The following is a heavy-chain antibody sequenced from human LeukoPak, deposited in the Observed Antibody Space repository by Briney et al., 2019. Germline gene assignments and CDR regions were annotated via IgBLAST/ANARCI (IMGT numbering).Heavy chain of an antibody. V-gene: IGHV3-23*01. D-gene: IGHD6-13*01. Sequence: SCKASGGTFSSYAMSWVRQAPGMGLEWVSAISGNSGNTHYADSVKGRFTISRDNSKNTLYLQMNSLRAEDTAIYYCAKPARVGAADYWGQGTLVTVSS. CDR3: AKPARVGAADY. CDR2: ISGNSGNT. CDR1: GGTFSSYA. J-gene: IGHJ4*02.